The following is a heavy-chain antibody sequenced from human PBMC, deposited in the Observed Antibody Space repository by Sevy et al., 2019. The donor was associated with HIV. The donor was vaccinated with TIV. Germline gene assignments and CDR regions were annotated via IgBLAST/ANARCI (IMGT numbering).Heavy chain of an antibody. CDR1: GFTFSSYS. CDR2: ISSSSTI. CDR3: ARDKRDYYGSGSLPYYFDY. Sequence: GESLKISCAASGFTFSSYSMNWVRQAPGKGLEWVSYISSSSTIYYADSVKGRFTISRDNAKNSLYLQMNSLRDEDTAVYYCARDKRDYYGSGSLPYYFDYWGQGTLVTVSS. J-gene: IGHJ4*02. D-gene: IGHD3-10*01. V-gene: IGHV3-48*02.